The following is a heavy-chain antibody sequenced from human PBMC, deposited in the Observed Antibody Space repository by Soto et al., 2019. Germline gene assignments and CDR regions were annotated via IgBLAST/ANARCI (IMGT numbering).Heavy chain of an antibody. CDR1: GGSFSGYY. CDR2: INHSGST. J-gene: IGHJ6*02. V-gene: IGHV4-34*01. Sequence: QVQLQQWGAGLLKPSETLSLTCAVYGGSFSGYYWSWIRQPPGKGLEWIGEINHSGSTNYNPSLKSRVTISVDTSKNQFSLKLSSVTAADTAVYYCARGRNRYYSMDVWGQGTTVTVSS. CDR3: ARGRNRYYSMDV.